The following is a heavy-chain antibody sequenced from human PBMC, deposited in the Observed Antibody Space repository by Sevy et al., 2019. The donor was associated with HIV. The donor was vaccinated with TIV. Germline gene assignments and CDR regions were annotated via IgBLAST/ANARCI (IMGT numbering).Heavy chain of an antibody. CDR1: GFTFSSYA. CDR2: ISYDGSNK. V-gene: IGHV3-30-3*01. D-gene: IGHD3-22*01. CDR3: ARGGGGYYYDSSGYYGI. J-gene: IGHJ3*02. Sequence: GGSLRLSCAASGFTFSSYAMHWVRQAPGKGLEWMAVISYDGSNKYYADSVKGRFTISRDNSKNTLYLQMNSLRVEDTAVYYCARGGGGYYYDSSGYYGIWGQGTMVTVSS.